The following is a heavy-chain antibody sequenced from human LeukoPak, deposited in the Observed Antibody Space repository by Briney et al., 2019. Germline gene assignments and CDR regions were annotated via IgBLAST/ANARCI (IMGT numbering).Heavy chain of an antibody. D-gene: IGHD3-10*01. Sequence: ASVMVSCKASGYAFTSYGISWVRQAPGQGLEWMGWISTYNDNTNYPQKLQGRVTMTTDTSTRTAYMELTSLRSDDTAVYYCARVDAMVRGVINWFDPWGQGTLVTVSS. CDR2: ISTYNDNT. CDR1: GYAFTSYG. V-gene: IGHV1-18*01. CDR3: ARVDAMVRGVINWFDP. J-gene: IGHJ5*02.